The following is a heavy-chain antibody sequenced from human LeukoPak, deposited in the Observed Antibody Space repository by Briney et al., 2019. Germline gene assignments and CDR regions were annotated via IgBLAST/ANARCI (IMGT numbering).Heavy chain of an antibody. CDR2: IYSGGST. D-gene: IGHD3-22*01. Sequence: GGSLRLSCAASGFTVSSNYMSWVRQAPGKGLEWVSVIYSGGSTYYADSVKGRFTISRDNSKNTLYLRMNSLRAEDTAVYYCARDNGYDSSGYYYWGQGTLVTVSS. CDR3: ARDNGYDSSGYYY. CDR1: GFTVSSNY. V-gene: IGHV3-53*01. J-gene: IGHJ4*02.